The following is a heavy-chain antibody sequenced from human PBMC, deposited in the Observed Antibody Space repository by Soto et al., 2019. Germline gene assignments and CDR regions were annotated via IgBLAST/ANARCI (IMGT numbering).Heavy chain of an antibody. CDR2: ISYDGNNK. V-gene: IGHV3-30-3*01. J-gene: IGHJ6*02. Sequence: QVQLVESGGGVVQPGRSLRLSCAASGLTFRTYAMHWVRQAPGKGLEWVAVISYDGNNKYYADSVKGRFTMSRDHSKNTLDLQMNILTAEDTAVYYCARDNYGMDVWGQGTTVTVSS. CDR1: GLTFRTYA. CDR3: ARDNYGMDV.